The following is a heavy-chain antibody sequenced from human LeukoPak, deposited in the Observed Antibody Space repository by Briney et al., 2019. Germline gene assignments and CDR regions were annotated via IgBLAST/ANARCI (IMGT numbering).Heavy chain of an antibody. CDR1: GYSNSSGYY. CDR3: ARGLPEGQLSRYDY. D-gene: IGHD6-13*01. CDR2: IYQSGKT. Sequence: SETLSLTCSVSGYSNSSGYYLGWIRQPPGKGLDWMWIIYQSGKTYCNPSLESRVTISVDTSKNQFSLEMNSMTAADTAMYYCARGLPEGQLSRYDYWGQGTLVTVSS. J-gene: IGHJ4*02. V-gene: IGHV4-38-2*02.